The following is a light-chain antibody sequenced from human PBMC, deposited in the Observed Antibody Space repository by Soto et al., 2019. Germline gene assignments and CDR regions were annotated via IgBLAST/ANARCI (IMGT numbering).Light chain of an antibody. CDR3: QQYFSSRWT. CDR2: GAS. Sequence: EIVLTQSPGTLSLSPGEKATLSCRASQSVSSSYLAWYQQKPGQAPRLLIYGASSRATGIPDRFSGSGSGTDFTLTISRLEPEDFAVYYCQQYFSSRWTFGQGPKVEI. J-gene: IGKJ1*01. CDR1: QSVSSSY. V-gene: IGKV3-20*01.